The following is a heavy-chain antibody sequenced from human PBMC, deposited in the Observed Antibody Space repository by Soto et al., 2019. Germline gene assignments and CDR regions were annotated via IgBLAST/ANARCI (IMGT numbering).Heavy chain of an antibody. CDR3: ARESITGTTWWFDP. V-gene: IGHV1-18*01. CDR2: ISASNGNT. Sequence: ASVKVSCKASGYTFTSYGFSWVRQAPGQGLEWMGWISASNGNTNYAQKLQGRVTITRDTSASTAYMELSSLRSEDTAVYYCARESITGTTWWFDPWGQGTLVTVSS. D-gene: IGHD1-7*01. CDR1: GYTFTSYG. J-gene: IGHJ5*02.